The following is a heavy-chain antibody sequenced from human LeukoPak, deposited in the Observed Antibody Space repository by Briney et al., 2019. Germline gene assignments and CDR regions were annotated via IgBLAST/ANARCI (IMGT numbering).Heavy chain of an antibody. CDR1: GGSLSGHS. D-gene: IGHD3-22*01. Sequence: QASETLSLTCAVYGGSLSGHSWNWVRQAPGKGLEWVGRTRNKANSYTTEYAASVKGRFTISRDDSKNSLYLQMNSLKTEDTAVYYCARATYYYDRSRFWVIDYWGQGTLVTVSS. V-gene: IGHV3-72*01. J-gene: IGHJ4*02. CDR2: TRNKANSYTT. CDR3: ARATYYYDRSRFWVIDY.